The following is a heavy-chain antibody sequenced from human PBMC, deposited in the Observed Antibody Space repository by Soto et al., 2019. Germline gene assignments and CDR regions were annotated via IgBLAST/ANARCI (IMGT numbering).Heavy chain of an antibody. CDR2: VYYSGNT. CDR3: ARHSSYYYYMDV. Sequence: PSETLSLTCTVSGGSISSSNYYWGWIRQPPGKGLEWIGSVYYSGNTYYKPSLKSRVTMSVDTSKNQFSLKLSSVTAADTAVYYCARHSSYYYYMDVWGKGTTVTVSS. D-gene: IGHD6-13*01. J-gene: IGHJ6*03. V-gene: IGHV4-39*01. CDR1: GGSISSSNYY.